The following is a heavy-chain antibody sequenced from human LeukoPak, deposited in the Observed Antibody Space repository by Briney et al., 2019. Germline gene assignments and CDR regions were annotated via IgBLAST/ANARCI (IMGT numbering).Heavy chain of an antibody. V-gene: IGHV3-11*01. CDR2: ISSSGSTI. CDR1: GFTFSDYY. CDR3: TKDRGGSSQLGDAFDV. D-gene: IGHD1-26*01. Sequence: GGSLRLSCTASGFTFSDYYMNWIRQAPGKGLEWVSYISSSGSTIYYADSVKGRFTISRDNAKKSLYLQMNSLRAEDTALYYCTKDRGGSSQLGDAFDVWGQGTMVSVSS. J-gene: IGHJ3*01.